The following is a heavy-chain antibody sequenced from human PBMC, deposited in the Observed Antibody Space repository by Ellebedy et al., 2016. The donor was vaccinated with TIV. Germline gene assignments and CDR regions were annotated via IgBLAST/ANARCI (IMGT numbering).Heavy chain of an antibody. V-gene: IGHV3-30*18. J-gene: IGHJ5*02. CDR2: ISYDGSNK. D-gene: IGHD6-19*01. CDR1: GFTFSSYG. Sequence: GGSLRLXCAASGFTFSSYGMHWVRQAPGKGLEWVAVISYDGSNKYYADSVKGRFTISRDNSKNTLYLQMNSLRAEDTAVYYCAKGSWGWLTWFDPWGQGTLVTVSS. CDR3: AKGSWGWLTWFDP.